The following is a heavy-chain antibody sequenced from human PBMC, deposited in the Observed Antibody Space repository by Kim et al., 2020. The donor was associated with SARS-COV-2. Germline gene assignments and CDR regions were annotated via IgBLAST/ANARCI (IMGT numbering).Heavy chain of an antibody. CDR2: IHHSGKT. J-gene: IGHJ4*02. D-gene: IGHD3-16*02. CDR3: ARHYRASNYFDY. CDR1: GGSMTSGDYY. Sequence: SETLSLTCTVSGGSMTSGDYYWDWIRQSPGKGLEWIGNIHHSGKTYYNPSLKSRLTMSVDRSRNQFFLKLSSVTAADAALYYCARHYRASNYFDYWGQGTLVIVSS. V-gene: IGHV4-39*01.